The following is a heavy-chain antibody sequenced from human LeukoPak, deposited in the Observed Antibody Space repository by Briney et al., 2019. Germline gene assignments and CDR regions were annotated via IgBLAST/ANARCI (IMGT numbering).Heavy chain of an antibody. CDR2: ISSSSSYI. J-gene: IGHJ4*02. Sequence: PGGSLRLSCAASGFTFSSYSMNWVRQAPGKGLEWVSSISSSSSYIYYADSVKGRFTISRDNAKNSLYLQMNSLRAEDTALYYCAKSVAGNWELLGTPFDYWGQGTLVTVSS. D-gene: IGHD1-26*01. V-gene: IGHV3-21*04. CDR1: GFTFSSYS. CDR3: AKSVAGNWELLGTPFDY.